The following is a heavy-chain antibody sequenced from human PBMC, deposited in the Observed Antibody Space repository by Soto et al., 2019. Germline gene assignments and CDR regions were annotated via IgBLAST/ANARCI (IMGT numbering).Heavy chain of an antibody. Sequence: PGGSLRLSCAASGFTFSSYGMHWVRQAPGKGLEWVAVISYDGSNKYYADSVKGRFTISRDNSKNTLYLQMNSLRAEDTAVYYCAKPLWFGELLSAFDTWGQGTMVTVSS. CDR3: AKPLWFGELLSAFDT. CDR2: ISYDGSNK. D-gene: IGHD3-10*01. J-gene: IGHJ3*02. V-gene: IGHV3-30*18. CDR1: GFTFSSYG.